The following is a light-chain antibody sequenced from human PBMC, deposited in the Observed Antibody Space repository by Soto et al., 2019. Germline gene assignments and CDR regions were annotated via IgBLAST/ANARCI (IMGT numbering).Light chain of an antibody. Sequence: QSVLTQPASVSGSPGQSITISCTGTSSDVGGYNYVSWYQHHPGKAPELMIFEVSNRPSGVSHRFSGSKSGNTASLTISGLQTEDEGDYYCSSYTSSSTRVFGTETKLTVL. CDR1: SSDVGGYNY. CDR3: SSYTSSSTRV. J-gene: IGLJ1*01. V-gene: IGLV2-14*01. CDR2: EVS.